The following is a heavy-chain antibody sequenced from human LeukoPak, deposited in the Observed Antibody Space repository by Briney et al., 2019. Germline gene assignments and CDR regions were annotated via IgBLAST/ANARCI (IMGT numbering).Heavy chain of an antibody. J-gene: IGHJ4*02. CDR2: ISAYSGNT. CDR1: GYTFTSYG. V-gene: IGHV1-18*04. Sequence: GASVKVSCKASGYTFTSYGISWVRRAPGQGLEWMEWISAYSGNTNYAQKLQGRVSMTTDTSTTTAYMELRSLRSGDTALYYCARDRDGDSPPFDYWGQGTLVTVSS. CDR3: ARDRDGDSPPFDY. D-gene: IGHD4-17*01.